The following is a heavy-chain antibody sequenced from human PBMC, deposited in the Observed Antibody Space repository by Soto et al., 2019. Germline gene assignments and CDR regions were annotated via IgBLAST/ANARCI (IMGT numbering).Heavy chain of an antibody. V-gene: IGHV1-69*13. J-gene: IGHJ5*02. D-gene: IGHD6-19*01. CDR2: IIPIFGTA. CDR1: GGTFSSYA. Sequence: SVKVSCKASGGTFSSYAISWVRQAPGQGLEWMGGIIPIFGTANYAQKFQGRVTITADESTSTAYMELSSLRSEDTAVYYCARFGYSSGWYGPYWFDPWGQGTLVTVSS. CDR3: ARFGYSSGWYGPYWFDP.